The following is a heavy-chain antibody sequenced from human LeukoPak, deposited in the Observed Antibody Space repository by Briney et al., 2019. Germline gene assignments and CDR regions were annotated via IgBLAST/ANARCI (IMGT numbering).Heavy chain of an antibody. CDR3: ATGGSGRVRDYYYMDV. CDR1: GYTLTELS. D-gene: IGHD2-15*01. Sequence: ASVKVSCKVSGYTLTELSMHWVRQAPGKGLEWMGGFDPEDGETIYAQKFQGRVTMTEDTSTDTAYMEPSSLRSEDTAVYYCATGGSGRVRDYYYMDVWGKGTTVAVSS. CDR2: FDPEDGET. V-gene: IGHV1-24*01. J-gene: IGHJ6*03.